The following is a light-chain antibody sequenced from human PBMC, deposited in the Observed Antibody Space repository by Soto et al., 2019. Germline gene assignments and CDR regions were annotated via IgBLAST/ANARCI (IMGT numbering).Light chain of an antibody. V-gene: IGLV3-21*04. CDR1: NIRSKS. J-gene: IGLJ2*01. CDR3: QVWDSSSDHVV. Sequence: SYELTQPPSVSVAPGKTARITCGGNNIRSKSGHWYQQKPGQAPVLVIYYDSDRPSGIPERFSGSNSGNTATLTISRVEAGDEADYYCQVWDSSSDHVVFGGGTKLTVL. CDR2: YDS.